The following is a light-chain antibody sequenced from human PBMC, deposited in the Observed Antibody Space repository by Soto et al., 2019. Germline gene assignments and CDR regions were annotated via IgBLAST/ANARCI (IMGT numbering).Light chain of an antibody. CDR2: KAS. J-gene: IGKJ1*01. V-gene: IGKV1-5*03. Sequence: DIQMTQSPSTLSASVGDRVTITCRASQSISNWLAWYQQKPGKAPKLLIYKASSLERGVPSRFSGSGSGTEFTLTISSLQPDDFATYYCQNYNSWTFGQGTKVEIK. CDR3: QNYNSWT. CDR1: QSISNW.